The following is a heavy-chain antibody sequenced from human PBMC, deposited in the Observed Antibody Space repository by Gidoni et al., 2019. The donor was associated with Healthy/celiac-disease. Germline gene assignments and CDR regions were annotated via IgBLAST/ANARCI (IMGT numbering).Heavy chain of an antibody. V-gene: IGHV3-33*01. CDR3: AREGASGAWLVRLNYYYGMDV. Sequence: QVQLVESGGGVVQPGRSLSLSWSASGSTFSSYGMPWVRQAPGKGLEWVAVIWYDGSNKYYADSVKGRFTISRDNSKNTLYLQMNSLRAEDTAVYYCAREGASGAWLVRLNYYYGMDVWGQGTTVTVSS. CDR1: GSTFSSYG. CDR2: IWYDGSNK. J-gene: IGHJ6*02. D-gene: IGHD6-19*01.